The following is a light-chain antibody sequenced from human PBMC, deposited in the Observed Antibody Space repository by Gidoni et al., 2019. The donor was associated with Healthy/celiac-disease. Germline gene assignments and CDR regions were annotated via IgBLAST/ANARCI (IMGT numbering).Light chain of an antibody. V-gene: IGKV3-15*01. CDR2: GAS. J-gene: IGKJ1*01. Sequence: EIVMTQSPATLSVSPGERATLSCRASQSVSSNLAWFQQKPGQAPRLLIYGASTRATGIPARFSGSGSGTEFTLTISSLQSEYFAVYSCQQYNNWPFAFGQGTKVEIK. CDR1: QSVSSN. CDR3: QQYNNWPFA.